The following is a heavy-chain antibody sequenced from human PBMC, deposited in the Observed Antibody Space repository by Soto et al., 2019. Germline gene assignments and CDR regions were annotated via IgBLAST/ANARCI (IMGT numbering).Heavy chain of an antibody. CDR1: GGSISSGGYY. J-gene: IGHJ4*02. CDR2: IYYSGST. D-gene: IGHD4-17*01. CDR3: ARTTVTTFRTYYSDY. Sequence: SETLSLTCTVSGGSISSGGYYWSWIRQHPGKGLEWIGYIYYSGSTYYNPSLKSRVTISVDTSKNQFSLKLSSVTAADTAVYYCARTTVTTFRTYYSDYWGQGTLVTVSS. V-gene: IGHV4-31*03.